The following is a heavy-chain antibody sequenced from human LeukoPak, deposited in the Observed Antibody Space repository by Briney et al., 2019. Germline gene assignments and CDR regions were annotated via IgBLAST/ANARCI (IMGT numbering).Heavy chain of an antibody. V-gene: IGHV3-30-3*01. D-gene: IGHD3-10*01. CDR1: GFTFSSYA. CDR3: ATDTLVPHGSGSYHKAFDI. J-gene: IGHJ3*02. Sequence: GGSLRLSCAASGFTFSSYAMHWVRQAPGKGLEWVAVISYDGSNKYYADSVKGRFTISRDNSKNTLYLQMNSLRAEDTAVYYCATDTLVPHGSGSYHKAFDIWGQGTMVTVSS. CDR2: ISYDGSNK.